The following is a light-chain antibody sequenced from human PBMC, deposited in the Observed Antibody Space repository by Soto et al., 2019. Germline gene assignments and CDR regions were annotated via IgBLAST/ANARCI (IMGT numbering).Light chain of an antibody. V-gene: IGLV2-14*01. J-gene: IGLJ1*01. Sequence: QSALTQPASVSGSPGQSITISCTGTSSDVGGYNYVSWYQQHPGKGPKLMIYDVSNRPSGVSNRFSGSKSGNTASLTISGLQAEDEADYYCSSYTSSYVFGTGTKLTVL. CDR2: DVS. CDR1: SSDVGGYNY. CDR3: SSYTSSYV.